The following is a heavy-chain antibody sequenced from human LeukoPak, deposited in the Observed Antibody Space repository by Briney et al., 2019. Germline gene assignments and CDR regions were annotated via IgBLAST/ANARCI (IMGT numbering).Heavy chain of an antibody. CDR3: ARLGYSGYAHYAFDV. D-gene: IGHD5-12*01. J-gene: IGHJ3*01. Sequence: ASVKVSCKASGYTFTSYYMHWVRQAPGQGLEWMGWISAYNSDTHYAQDFQGRVSMTTDTSTSTAFMELRSLRSDDTAVYYCARLGYSGYAHYAFDVWGQGTRVTVAS. V-gene: IGHV1-18*04. CDR2: ISAYNSDT. CDR1: GYTFTSYY.